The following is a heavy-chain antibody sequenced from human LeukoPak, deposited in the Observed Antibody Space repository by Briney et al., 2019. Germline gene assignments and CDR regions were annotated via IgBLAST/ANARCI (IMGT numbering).Heavy chain of an antibody. Sequence: GGSLRLSCAASGFTFSNYGMHWVRQAPGKGLEWVAVISYDGSNKNYADSMKGRFTISRDNSKNTLYLQMNSLRAEDTAVYYCARPVGATDYWGQGTLVTVSS. D-gene: IGHD1-26*01. CDR2: ISYDGSNK. CDR1: GFTFSNYG. V-gene: IGHV3-30*03. J-gene: IGHJ4*02. CDR3: ARPVGATDY.